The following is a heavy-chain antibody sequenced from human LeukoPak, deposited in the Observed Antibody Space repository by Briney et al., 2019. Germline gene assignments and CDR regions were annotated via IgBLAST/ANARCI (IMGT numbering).Heavy chain of an antibody. CDR1: GFTFDDYA. V-gene: IGHV3-23*01. CDR3: ATPVAATFVDFDY. J-gene: IGHJ4*02. D-gene: IGHD2-15*01. CDR2: ISESGSST. Sequence: GGSLRLSCAASGFTFDDYAMHWVRQAPGKGLEWVSAISESGSSTYYADSVKGRFTISRDDSKNTLYLQMNSLRAEDTAVYYCATPVAATFVDFDYWGQGTLVTVSS.